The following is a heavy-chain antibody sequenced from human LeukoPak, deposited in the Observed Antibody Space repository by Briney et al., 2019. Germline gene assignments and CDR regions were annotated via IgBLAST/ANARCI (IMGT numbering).Heavy chain of an antibody. V-gene: IGHV3-30-3*01. Sequence: GGSLRLSCAASGFTFSSYAMHWDRQAPGKGLEWVAVTSYDGSNKYYADSVKGRFTISRDNSKNTLYLQMNSLRAEDTAVYYCASSRIVVVPAAQNYWGQGTLVTVSS. CDR1: GFTFSSYA. D-gene: IGHD2-2*01. J-gene: IGHJ4*02. CDR2: TSYDGSNK. CDR3: ASSRIVVVPAAQNY.